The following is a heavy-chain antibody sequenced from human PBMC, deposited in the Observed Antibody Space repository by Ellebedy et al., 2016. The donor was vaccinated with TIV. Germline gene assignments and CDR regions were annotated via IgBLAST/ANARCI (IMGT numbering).Heavy chain of an antibody. Sequence: GGSLRLXCSVSGFKLTAYSMNWVRQAPGKGLEWLSYISTSGSTRYYADSVKGRFTISADNVKNSLHLQMNSLRGEDTALYYCTKGRRSGSGGFNYVMDVWGQGTTVTVSS. CDR3: TKGRRSGSGGFNYVMDV. CDR2: ISTSGSTR. V-gene: IGHV3-48*01. CDR1: GFKLTAYS. J-gene: IGHJ6*02. D-gene: IGHD6-19*01.